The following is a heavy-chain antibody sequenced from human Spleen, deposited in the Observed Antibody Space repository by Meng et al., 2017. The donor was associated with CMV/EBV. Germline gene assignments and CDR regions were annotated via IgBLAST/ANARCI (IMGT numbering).Heavy chain of an antibody. J-gene: IGHJ6*02. CDR2: IYSGGGT. D-gene: IGHD3-16*01. CDR1: GFTVSANY. CDR3: AKERPPGGYYYGMDV. Sequence: GESLKISCAASGFTVSANYMSWVRQAPGKGLEWVSVIYSGGGTYYADSVMGRFTISRDNSKNTLYLQMNSLRAEDTAVYYCAKERPPGGYYYGMDVWGQGTTVTVSS. V-gene: IGHV3-53*01.